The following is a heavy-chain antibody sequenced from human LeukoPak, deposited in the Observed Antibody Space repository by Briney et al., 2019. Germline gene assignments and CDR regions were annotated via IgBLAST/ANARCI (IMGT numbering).Heavy chain of an antibody. V-gene: IGHV3-43D*03. CDR1: GFTFDDYA. J-gene: IGHJ6*03. CDR2: ISWDGGST. CDR3: AKDGQQWLPNRGYYYYYYMDV. D-gene: IGHD6-19*01. Sequence: PGGSLRLSCAASGFTFDDYAMHWVRQAPGKGLEWVSLISWDGGSTYYADSVKGRFTISRGNSKNSLYLQMNSLRAEDTALYYCAKDGQQWLPNRGYYYYYYMDVWGKGTTVTVSS.